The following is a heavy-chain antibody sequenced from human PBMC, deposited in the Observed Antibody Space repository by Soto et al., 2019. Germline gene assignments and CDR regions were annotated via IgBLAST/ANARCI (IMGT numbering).Heavy chain of an antibody. Sequence: PGGSLRLSCAASGFTFSSYGMHWVRQAPGKGLGWVAVISYDGSNKYYADSVKGRFTISRDNPKNTLYLQMNSLRAEDTAVYYCAKDRRSSITIFGVVIMEYYGMDVWGQGTPVTVSS. V-gene: IGHV3-30*18. CDR1: GFTFSSYG. D-gene: IGHD3-3*01. CDR2: ISYDGSNK. CDR3: AKDRRSSITIFGVVIMEYYGMDV. J-gene: IGHJ6*02.